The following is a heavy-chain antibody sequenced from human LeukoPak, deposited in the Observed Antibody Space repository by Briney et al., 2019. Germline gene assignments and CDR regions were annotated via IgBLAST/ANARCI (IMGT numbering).Heavy chain of an antibody. J-gene: IGHJ4*02. V-gene: IGHV3-9*01. Sequence: GGSLRLSCAASGFTFDDYAMHWVRRAPGKGLEWVSGISWNSGSIGYADSVKGRFTVSRDNAKNSLYLQMNSLRAEDTALYYCAKTSFGRCFDYWGQGTLVTVSS. CDR3: AKTSFGRCFDY. CDR1: GFTFDDYA. CDR2: ISWNSGSI. D-gene: IGHD3-10*01.